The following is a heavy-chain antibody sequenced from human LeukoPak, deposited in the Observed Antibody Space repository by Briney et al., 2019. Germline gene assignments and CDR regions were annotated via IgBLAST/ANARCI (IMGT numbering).Heavy chain of an antibody. CDR2: ISPTGSYT. V-gene: IGHV3-11*03. CDR3: ARKLGGAQCGGDCFFDH. D-gene: IGHD2-21*02. CDR1: GFMLSVYY. Sequence: PGGSLRLSCEASGFMLSVYYMSWFRLAPGKGLEWIGYISPTGSYTTYADSVRGRFAISRDNAENLLFLQMNDLTTDDTAVYYCARKLGGAQCGGDCFFDHWGQGTRVAVSS. J-gene: IGHJ4*02.